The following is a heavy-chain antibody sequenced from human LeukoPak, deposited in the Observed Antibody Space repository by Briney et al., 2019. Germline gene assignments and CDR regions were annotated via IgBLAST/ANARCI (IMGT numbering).Heavy chain of an antibody. V-gene: IGHV4-59*11. CDR2: ISYIGST. CDR1: ADSFSSHY. Sequence: SETLSLTCAVSADSFSSHYWTWIRQSPGTELEWIGYISYIGSTNYNPSLKSRVTISIDTSKNQFSLKLRSVTAADTAVYYCARDLATVTKGFDIWGQGTMVSVSS. CDR3: ARDLATVTKGFDI. J-gene: IGHJ3*02. D-gene: IGHD4-17*01.